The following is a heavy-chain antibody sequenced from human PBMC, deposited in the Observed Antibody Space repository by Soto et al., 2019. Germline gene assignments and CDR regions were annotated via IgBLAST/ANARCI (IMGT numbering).Heavy chain of an antibody. CDR3: ARNRGYYSYFDY. D-gene: IGHD3-3*01. Sequence: QVQLQQWGAGLLKPSETLSLTCAVYGGSFSGYYWSWIRQPPGKGLEWIGEINHSGSTNYNPSLKSRVTISVDTSKNQFSLKLSSVTAADTAVYYCARNRGYYSYFDYWGQGTLVTASS. CDR2: INHSGST. CDR1: GGSFSGYY. J-gene: IGHJ4*02. V-gene: IGHV4-34*01.